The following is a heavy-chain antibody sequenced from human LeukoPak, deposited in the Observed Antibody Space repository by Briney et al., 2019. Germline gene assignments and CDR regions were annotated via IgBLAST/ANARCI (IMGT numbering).Heavy chain of an antibody. D-gene: IGHD3-10*01. CDR3: ARFRIYGSGSYYAFDI. J-gene: IGHJ3*02. Sequence: SETLSLTCTVSGGSISSYYWSWIRQPPGKGLEWIGYIHFSGSTDYNPSLKSRVTISVDTSKNHFSLKLSSVTAADTAVYYCARFRIYGSGSYYAFDIWGQGTMVTVSS. CDR1: GGSISSYY. CDR2: IHFSGST. V-gene: IGHV4-59*12.